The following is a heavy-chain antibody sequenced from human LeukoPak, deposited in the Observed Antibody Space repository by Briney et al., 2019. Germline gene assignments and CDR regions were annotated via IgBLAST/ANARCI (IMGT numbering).Heavy chain of an antibody. CDR3: ARANPADFDL. CDR1: GFTFSNYW. V-gene: IGHV3-74*01. Sequence: GGSLRLSCAASGFTFSNYWIHWVRQAPGKGLVWVSRINRDGGMNYGDSVKGRFTISRDNAKNTVYLQMNSLRDEDTGVYYCARANPADFDLWGRGTLVTVSS. D-gene: IGHD1-14*01. CDR2: INRDGGM. J-gene: IGHJ2*01.